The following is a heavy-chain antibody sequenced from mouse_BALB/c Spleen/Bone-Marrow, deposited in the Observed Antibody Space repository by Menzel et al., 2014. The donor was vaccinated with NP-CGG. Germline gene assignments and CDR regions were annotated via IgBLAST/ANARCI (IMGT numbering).Heavy chain of an antibody. D-gene: IGHD2-4*01. CDR2: IFPGDGST. CDR1: GYTFTSYD. J-gene: IGHJ3*01. Sequence: QVHVKQSGAELVKPGASVKLSCKAPGYTFTSYDINWVRQRPEQGLEWIGWIFPGDGSTKYNEKFKGKATLTTDKSSSTAYMQLSRLTSEDSAVYFCARRVYYDYDGGAWFAYWGQGTLVTVSA. CDR3: ARRVYYDYDGGAWFAY. V-gene: IGHV1-85*01.